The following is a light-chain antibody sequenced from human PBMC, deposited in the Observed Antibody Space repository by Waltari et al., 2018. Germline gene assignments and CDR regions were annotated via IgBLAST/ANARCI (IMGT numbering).Light chain of an antibody. J-gene: IGLJ2*01. CDR3: CSYAGGSTYVL. CDR1: SSDVGSHNL. Sequence: QSALTQPASVSGSPGQSITIPFTGTSSDVGSHNLVSWYQQHPGKAPKLIIYEVSERPSGVSLRFSGSKSGNTASLTISGLQAEDEADYHCCSYAGGSTYVLFGGGTKLTVL. CDR2: EVS. V-gene: IGLV2-23*02.